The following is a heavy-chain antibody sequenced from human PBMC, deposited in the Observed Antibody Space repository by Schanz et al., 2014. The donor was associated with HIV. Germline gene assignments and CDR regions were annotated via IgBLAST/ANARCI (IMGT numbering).Heavy chain of an antibody. D-gene: IGHD3-3*01. Sequence: QVQLVQSGAEVKKPGSSVRVSCKASGGTFSSYAISWVRQAPGQGLEWMGGIIPIFGTPNYAQKFQGRVTIPADGSTSAAYLELSSLRSEDTAVYYCARGRQDYDFWSGAHYYYAMDVWGQGTTVTVSS. CDR2: IIPIFGTP. J-gene: IGHJ6*02. V-gene: IGHV1-69*01. CDR3: ARGRQDYDFWSGAHYYYAMDV. CDR1: GGTFSSYA.